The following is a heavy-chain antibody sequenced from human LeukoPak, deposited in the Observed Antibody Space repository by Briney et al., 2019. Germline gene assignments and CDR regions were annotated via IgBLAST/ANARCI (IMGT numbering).Heavy chain of an antibody. D-gene: IGHD4-17*01. CDR2: ISAYNGNT. Sequence: ASVKVSCKASGYTFTSYGISWVRQAPGQGLEWMGWISAYNGNTNYAQKLQGRVTMTTDTSTSTAYMELRSLRSDDTAVYYRARDRGPGHDYGDYLGDFDYWGQGTLVTVSS. CDR3: ARDRGPGHDYGDYLGDFDY. V-gene: IGHV1-18*01. CDR1: GYTFTSYG. J-gene: IGHJ4*02.